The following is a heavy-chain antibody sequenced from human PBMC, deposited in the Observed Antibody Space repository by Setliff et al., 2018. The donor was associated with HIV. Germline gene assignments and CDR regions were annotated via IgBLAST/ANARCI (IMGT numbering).Heavy chain of an antibody. V-gene: IGHV1-2*02. CDR2: INPNSGGT. J-gene: IGHJ6*03. D-gene: IGHD5-12*01. CDR3: ARVGRNFVATMSADYYYYMDV. Sequence: GASVKVSCKASGYTFTGYCMHWVRQAPGQGLEWMGWINPNSGGTNYAQKFQGRVTMTRDTSISTAYMELSRLRSDDTAVYYCARVGRNFVATMSADYYYYMDVWGKGTTVTVSS. CDR1: GYTFTGYC.